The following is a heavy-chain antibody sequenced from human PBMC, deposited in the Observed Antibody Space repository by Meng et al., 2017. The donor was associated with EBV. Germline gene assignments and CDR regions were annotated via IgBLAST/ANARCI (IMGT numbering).Heavy chain of an antibody. CDR1: GGSFSSGSYY. V-gene: IGHV4-61*01. CDR3: ARGRYYGDYFWFDP. CDR2: ISYSGST. D-gene: IGHD4-17*01. Sequence: VRLQEPGAGLVRPSETLALTCTVSGGSFSSGSYYWSWMRQPPGEGLEWIGYISYSGSTNYNPSLKSRVTISVDTSKNQFSLKLSSVTAADTAVYYCARGRYYGDYFWFDPWGQGTLVTVSS. J-gene: IGHJ5*02.